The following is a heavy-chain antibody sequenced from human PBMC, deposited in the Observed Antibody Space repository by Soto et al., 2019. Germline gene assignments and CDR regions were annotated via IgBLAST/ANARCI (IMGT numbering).Heavy chain of an antibody. CDR2: INHSGST. Sequence: PSETLSLTCAVYGGSFSGYYWSWIRQPPGKGLERIGEINHSGSTNYNPSLKSRVTISVDTSKNQFSLKLSSVTAADTAVYYCASLSSRHRWSDPVRGRLGAAYWGQGTLVTVSS. V-gene: IGHV4-34*01. CDR1: GGSFSGYY. CDR3: ASLSSRHRWSDPVRGRLGAAY. D-gene: IGHD3-10*01. J-gene: IGHJ4*02.